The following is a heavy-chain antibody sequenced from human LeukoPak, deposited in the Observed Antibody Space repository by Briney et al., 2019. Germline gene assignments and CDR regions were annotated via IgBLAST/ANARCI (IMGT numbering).Heavy chain of an antibody. CDR3: AREPPLGGSYNHFDC. V-gene: IGHV1-18*01. J-gene: IGHJ4*02. Sequence: ASVKVSCKASGYTFTSYGISWVRQAPGQGLEWMGWISAYNGNTNYAQKLQGRVTITTDTSTSTAYMELRSLRSDDTAVYYCAREPPLGGSYNHFDCWGQGTLVTVSS. CDR1: GYTFTSYG. D-gene: IGHD1-26*01. CDR2: ISAYNGNT.